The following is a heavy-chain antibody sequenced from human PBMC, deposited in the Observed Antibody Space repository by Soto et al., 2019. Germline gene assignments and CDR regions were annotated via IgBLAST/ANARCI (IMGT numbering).Heavy chain of an antibody. CDR1: GYTFPAYA. V-gene: IGHV1-3*05. CDR3: TRSAISPYGGLIGPFDY. CDR2: INPANGNT. D-gene: IGHD3-16*02. J-gene: IGHJ4*02. Sequence: QVQLAQSGAEERKPGASVKVSCEAPGYTFPAYAMHWVRQAPGQRLEWMGWINPANGNTKYSQKFQGRLTITSDTSANTVYMELNSLTSEDTAMYYCTRSAISPYGGLIGPFDYWGQGNLVTVSS.